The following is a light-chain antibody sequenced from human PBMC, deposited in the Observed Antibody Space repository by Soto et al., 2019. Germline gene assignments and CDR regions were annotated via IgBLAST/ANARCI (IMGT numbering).Light chain of an antibody. CDR3: QQYNSYSYT. CDR1: ESIRTW. V-gene: IGKV1-5*01. J-gene: IGKJ5*01. Sequence: IQITQSPSTVSASIGDRVTITCRASESIRTWLAWYQQKPGKAPKLLIYDASSLESGVPPRFSGSGSAGTEFTLTISSLQPDDFATYYCQQYNSYSYTFGQGTRLEI. CDR2: DAS.